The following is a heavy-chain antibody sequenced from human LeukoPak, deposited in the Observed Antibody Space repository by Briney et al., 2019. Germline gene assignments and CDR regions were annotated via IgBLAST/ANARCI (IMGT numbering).Heavy chain of an antibody. Sequence: GGSLRLSCAASGFTFSDYGLHWVRQAPGKGLEWVALIWHDGSNKYYADSVMGRFTISRDNSKNTLYLQMNSLRAEDTAIYYCAKDGDAYTEFYYYYMDVWGKGTTVTVSS. CDR1: GFTFSDYG. CDR3: AKDGDAYTEFYYYYMDV. V-gene: IGHV3-33*06. D-gene: IGHD5-24*01. CDR2: IWHDGSNK. J-gene: IGHJ6*03.